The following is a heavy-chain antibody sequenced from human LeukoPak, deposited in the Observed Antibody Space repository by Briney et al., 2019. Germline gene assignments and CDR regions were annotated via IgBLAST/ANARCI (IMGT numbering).Heavy chain of an antibody. D-gene: IGHD3-16*02. J-gene: IGHJ5*02. V-gene: IGHV4-38-2*02. CDR1: GYSISSGYY. Sequence: PSETLSLTCTVSGYSISSGYYWGWIRQPPGKGLEWNGTIYHSGSTYYNPSLKSRVTISVDTSKNQFSLRLSSVTAADTAVYYCAREAVGLSPFDPWGQGTLVTVSS. CDR2: IYHSGST. CDR3: AREAVGLSPFDP.